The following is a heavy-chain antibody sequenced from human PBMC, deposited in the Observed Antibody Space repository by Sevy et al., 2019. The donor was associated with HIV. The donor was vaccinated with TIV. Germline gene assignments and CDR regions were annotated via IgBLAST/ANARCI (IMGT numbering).Heavy chain of an antibody. CDR2: INSGGSST. Sequence: GGSLRLSCAASGFTFSSYWMHWVRQAPGKGLVWVSRINSGGSSTSYADSVKGRFTISRDNAKNTLYLQLNSLRAEDTAVYYCARGDSVGRWLHSGYFYYGMDVWGQGTTVTVSS. D-gene: IGHD5-12*01. J-gene: IGHJ6*02. CDR3: ARGDSVGRWLHSGYFYYGMDV. CDR1: GFTFSSYW. V-gene: IGHV3-74*01.